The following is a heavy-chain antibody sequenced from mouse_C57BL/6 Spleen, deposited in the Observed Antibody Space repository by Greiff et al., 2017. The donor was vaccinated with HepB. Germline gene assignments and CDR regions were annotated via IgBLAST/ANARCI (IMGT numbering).Heavy chain of an antibody. V-gene: IGHV5-9-1*02. CDR1: GFTFSSYA. CDR2: ISSGGDYI. Sequence: EVHLVESGEGLVKPGGSLKLSCAASGFTFSSYAMSWVRQTPEKRLEWVAYISSGGDYIYYADTVKGRFTISRDNARNTLYLQMSSLKSEDTAMYYCTRDLYYDYDEGGRSYAMDYWGQGTSVTVSS. D-gene: IGHD2-4*01. CDR3: TRDLYYDYDEGGRSYAMDY. J-gene: IGHJ4*01.